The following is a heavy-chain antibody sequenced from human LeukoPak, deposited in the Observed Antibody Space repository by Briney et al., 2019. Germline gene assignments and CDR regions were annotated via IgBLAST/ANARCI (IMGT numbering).Heavy chain of an antibody. J-gene: IGHJ4*02. CDR3: AKDIVVVPAAIDY. Sequence: QPGGSLRLSCAASGFTFSSYWMHWVRQAPGKGLVWVSRINSDGSSTSYADSVKGRFTISRDNSKNTLYLQMNSLRAEDTAVYYCAKDIVVVPAAIDYWGQGTLVTVSS. CDR1: GFTFSSYW. CDR2: INSDGSST. V-gene: IGHV3-74*01. D-gene: IGHD2-2*01.